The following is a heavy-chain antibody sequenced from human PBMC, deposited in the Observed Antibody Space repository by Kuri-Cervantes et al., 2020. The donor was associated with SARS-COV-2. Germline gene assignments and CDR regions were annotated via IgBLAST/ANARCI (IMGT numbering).Heavy chain of an antibody. J-gene: IGHJ4*02. CDR1: GFMFNRYA. CDR2: ISFDGSIK. CDR3: VRDRRGVHDS. Sequence: GESLKISCAASGFMFNRYAMHWVRQAPGKGLEWVAYISFDGSIKDHIVSGKGRFTISRDNSQNTLFLQVNSLRSEDTAVYYCVRDRRGVHDSWGQGTLVTVSS. D-gene: IGHD2-8*02. V-gene: IGHV3-30*04.